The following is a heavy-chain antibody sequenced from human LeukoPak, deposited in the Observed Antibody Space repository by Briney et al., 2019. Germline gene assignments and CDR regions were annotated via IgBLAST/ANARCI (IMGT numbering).Heavy chain of an antibody. CDR3: ARVFLDLGNEFHFDY. V-gene: IGHV4-31*03. CDR1: GGSISSSNYY. CDR2: IYYSGST. Sequence: PQTLSLTCTVSGGSISSSNYYWSWIRQHPGKGLEWIGYIYYSGSTYYNPSLRSRLTISVDTSKNHFSLKLNSVTAADTAVYYCARVFLDLGNEFHFDYWGQGTLVTVSS. J-gene: IGHJ4*02. D-gene: IGHD1-1*01.